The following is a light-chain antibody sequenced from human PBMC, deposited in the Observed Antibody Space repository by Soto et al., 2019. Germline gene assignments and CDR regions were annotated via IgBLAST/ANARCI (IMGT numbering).Light chain of an antibody. J-gene: IGLJ1*01. CDR1: SRDVGGYNS. CDR2: DVS. V-gene: IGLV2-14*01. Sequence: QSALTQPASVSGSPGLSIAISCTGTSRDVGGYNSVSWYQQQPGKVPKLMIYDVSNRPSGVSNRFSGSKSGNTASLTISGLQAEDEGDYYCSSYTTGGSYVFGTWTKVTVL. CDR3: SSYTTGGSYV.